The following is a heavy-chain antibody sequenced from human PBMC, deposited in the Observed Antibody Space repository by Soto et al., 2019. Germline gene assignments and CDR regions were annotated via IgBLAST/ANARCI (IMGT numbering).Heavy chain of an antibody. CDR2: LKQDGSEK. D-gene: IGHD3-22*01. CDR3: TTLGRFPDSFDD. Sequence: EVQLAESGGGLVQPGGSLRLSCAASGFTFSSQWMSWVRQAPGKGLQWVANLKQDGSEKYYADFVEGRFTISRDNAKNSLDMQMNSLRDEDKAVYHCTTLGRFPDSFDDWGQGTVVTVSS. J-gene: IGHJ3*01. CDR1: GFTFSSQW. V-gene: IGHV3-7*01.